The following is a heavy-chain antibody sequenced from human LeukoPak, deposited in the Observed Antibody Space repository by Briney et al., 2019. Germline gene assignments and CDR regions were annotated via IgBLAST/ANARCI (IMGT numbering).Heavy chain of an antibody. V-gene: IGHV4-59*01. CDR1: GGSISSFY. Sequence: PSETLSFTCTVSGGSISSFYWSWIRQPPGKGLEWIGYIYYSGSTNYNPSLKSRVTISVDTSKNQFSLKLSSVTAADTAVYYCARHGTSGTNLNWFDPWGQGTLVTVSS. CDR3: ARHGTSGTNLNWFDP. CDR2: IYYSGST. J-gene: IGHJ5*02. D-gene: IGHD1-1*01.